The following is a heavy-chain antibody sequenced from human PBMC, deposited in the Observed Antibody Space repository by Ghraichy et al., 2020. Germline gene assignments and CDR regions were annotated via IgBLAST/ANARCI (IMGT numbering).Heavy chain of an antibody. J-gene: IGHJ4*02. Sequence: SENLSLTCTVSGGSISSSSYYWGWIRQPPGKGLEWIGSIYYSGSTYYNPSLKSRVTISVDTSKNQFSLKLSSVTAADTAVYYCATASTVTDLDYFDYWGQGTLVTVSS. CDR1: GGSISSSSYY. V-gene: IGHV4-39*01. CDR2: IYYSGST. CDR3: ATASTVTDLDYFDY. D-gene: IGHD4-17*01.